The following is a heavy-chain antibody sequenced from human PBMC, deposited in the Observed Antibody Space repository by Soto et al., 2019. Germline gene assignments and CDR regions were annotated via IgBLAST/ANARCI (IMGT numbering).Heavy chain of an antibody. D-gene: IGHD2-15*01. V-gene: IGHV4-39*07. CDR2: IYYSGST. Sequence: SETLSLTCTVSGGSISSSSYYWGWIRQPPGKGLEWIGSIYYSGSTYYNPSLQSRFTISVDTSKNQFSLNLSSVTAADTAMYFCANMDCSGGTCHSGKWGQGTQVTVSS. J-gene: IGHJ4*02. CDR1: GGSISSSSYY. CDR3: ANMDCSGGTCHSGK.